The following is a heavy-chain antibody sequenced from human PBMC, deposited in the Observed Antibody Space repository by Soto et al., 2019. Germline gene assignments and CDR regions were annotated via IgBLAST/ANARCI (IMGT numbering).Heavy chain of an antibody. CDR1: GGSVSSGSYY. D-gene: IGHD6-13*01. V-gene: IGHV4-61*01. CDR2: IYYSGRT. CDR3: ARGEQQLVFDY. J-gene: IGHJ4*02. Sequence: QVQLQESGPGLVKPSETLSLTCTVSGGSVSSGSYYWSWIRQPPGKGLEWIGYIYYSGRTNYNPSLQSRVTISVDTSKNQFSLKLSSVTAADTAVYYCARGEQQLVFDYWGQGTLVTVSS.